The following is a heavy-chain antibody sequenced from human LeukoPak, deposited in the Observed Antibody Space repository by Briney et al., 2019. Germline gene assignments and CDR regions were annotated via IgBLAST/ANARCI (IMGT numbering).Heavy chain of an antibody. CDR1: GYTFTGYY. CDR2: INPNSGGT. J-gene: IGHJ4*02. V-gene: IGHV1-2*02. Sequence: ASVKVSCKASGYTFTGYYMHWVRQAPGQGLEWIGWINPNSGGTNYAQKFQGRVTMTRDTSISTAYMELSRLRSDDTAVYYCARDLMAAAGTGYFDYWGQGTLVTVSS. D-gene: IGHD6-13*01. CDR3: ARDLMAAAGTGYFDY.